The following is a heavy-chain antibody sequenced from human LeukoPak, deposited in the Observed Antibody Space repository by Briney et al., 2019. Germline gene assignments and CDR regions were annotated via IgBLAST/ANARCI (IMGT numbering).Heavy chain of an antibody. D-gene: IGHD4-17*01. CDR1: GFTFDDYT. CDR2: ISWDGGST. CDR3: AKITTVTTKGWFDP. V-gene: IGHV3-43*01. J-gene: IGHJ5*02. Sequence: GGSLRLSCAASGFTFDDYTMHWVRQAPGKGLEWVSLISWDGGSTYYADSVKGRFTISRDNSKNTLYLQMDSLRAEDTAVYYCAKITTVTTKGWFDPWGQGTLVTVSS.